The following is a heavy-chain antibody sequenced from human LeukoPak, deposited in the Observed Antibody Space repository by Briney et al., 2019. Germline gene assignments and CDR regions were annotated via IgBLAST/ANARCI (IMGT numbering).Heavy chain of an antibody. V-gene: IGHV4-39*01. Sequence: SETLSLTCTVSGGSISSSSYYWGWIRQPPGKGLEGIGSINYSGSTYYNPSLKSRVIISVDTPKNQFSLKVNSVTAADTAVYYCARTIFGVVRYFDYWGQGTLVTVSS. CDR3: ARTIFGVVRYFDY. CDR2: INYSGST. J-gene: IGHJ4*02. D-gene: IGHD3-3*01. CDR1: GGSISSSSYY.